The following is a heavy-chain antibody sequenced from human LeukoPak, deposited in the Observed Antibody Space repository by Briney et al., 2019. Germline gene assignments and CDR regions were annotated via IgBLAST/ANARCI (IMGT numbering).Heavy chain of an antibody. Sequence: GSLRLSCAASGFTFSSYEMNWVRQAPGKGLEWVSYISSSGSTIYYADSVKGRFTISRDNAKNSLYLQMNSLRAEDTAVYYCAKVLSGSYYPWDYWGQGTLVTVSS. CDR1: GFTFSSYE. V-gene: IGHV3-48*03. J-gene: IGHJ4*02. CDR2: ISSSGSTI. CDR3: AKVLSGSYYPWDY. D-gene: IGHD1-26*01.